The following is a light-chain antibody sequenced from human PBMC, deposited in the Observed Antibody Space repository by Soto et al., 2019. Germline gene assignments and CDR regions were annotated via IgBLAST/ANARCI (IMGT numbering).Light chain of an antibody. CDR2: EVS. J-gene: IGLJ1*01. V-gene: IGLV2-14*01. CDR1: STDVGAYTY. Sequence: QSALTQPASVSGSPGQSISISCTGTSTDVGAYTYVSWYQHHPGKAPKVIIFEVSHRPSGVSDRFSGSKSGSTASLTISGLQADDEADYYCISYASSGLDVFGTGTKLTVL. CDR3: ISYASSGLDV.